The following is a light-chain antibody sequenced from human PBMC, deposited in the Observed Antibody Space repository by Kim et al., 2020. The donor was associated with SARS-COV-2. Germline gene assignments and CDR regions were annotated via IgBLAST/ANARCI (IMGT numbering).Light chain of an antibody. J-gene: IGKJ1*01. CDR1: QSISSY. V-gene: IGKV1-8*01. CDR3: QQYYSYPQT. CDR2: AAS. Sequence: ASTGDRVTITCRASQSISSYLAWYQRKPGRAPKHLIYAASTLQSGVPSRFSGNGSGTDFTLTISCLQSEDFATYYCQQYYSYPQTFGQGTKVDIK.